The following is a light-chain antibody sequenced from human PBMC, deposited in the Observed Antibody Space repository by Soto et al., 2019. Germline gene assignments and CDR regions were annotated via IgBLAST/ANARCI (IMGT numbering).Light chain of an antibody. V-gene: IGKV4-1*01. Sequence: DIVMTQSPDSLAVSLGERATINCKSSQSVLYSSNNKNYLAWYQQKPGQPPKLLIYWASTRESGVPDRFSGSWSGKDFAPTISSLQAEDVAVYYCQQYYSTPPSFGQGTKVEIK. CDR2: WAS. CDR1: QSVLYSSNNKNY. CDR3: QQYYSTPPS. J-gene: IGKJ1*01.